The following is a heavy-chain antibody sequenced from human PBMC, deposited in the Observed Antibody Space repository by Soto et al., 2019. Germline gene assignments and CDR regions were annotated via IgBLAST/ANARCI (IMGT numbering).Heavy chain of an antibody. D-gene: IGHD6-13*01. CDR3: ARGVQQLGPNWFDP. Sequence: SVKVSCKASGGTFSSYAISWVRQAPGQGLEWMGGIIPIFGTANYAQKFQGRVTITADESTSTAYMELSSLRSEDTAVYYCARGVQQLGPNWFDPWGQGTLVTVS. J-gene: IGHJ5*02. V-gene: IGHV1-69*13. CDR1: GGTFSSYA. CDR2: IIPIFGTA.